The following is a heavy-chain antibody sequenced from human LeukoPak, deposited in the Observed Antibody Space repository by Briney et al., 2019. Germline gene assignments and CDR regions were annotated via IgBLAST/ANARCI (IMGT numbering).Heavy chain of an antibody. V-gene: IGHV3-30*19. CDR1: GFSFSSLG. CDR2: ISSDGSNR. J-gene: IGHJ4*02. Sequence: GGSLRLSCAASGFSFSSLGMHWVRQAPGKGLEWVAVISSDGSNRDYADSVRGRFTISRDNSKNTLSLQMNSLSAEDTAVYYCASRISAGYWGQGTLVTVSS. CDR3: ASRISAGY. D-gene: IGHD2-15*01.